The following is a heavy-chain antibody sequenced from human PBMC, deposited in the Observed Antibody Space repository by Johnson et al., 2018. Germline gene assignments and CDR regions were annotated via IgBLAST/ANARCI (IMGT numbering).Heavy chain of an antibody. V-gene: IGHV3-7*01. CDR2: IKQDGSEK. D-gene: IGHD3-22*01. J-gene: IGHJ3*02. Sequence: EVQLVESGGDLVQPGGSLRLSCSASGFTFTNYWMTWVRQAPGKGLEWVANIKQDGSEKYYVDSVQGRFIISRDNAKNSLYLQMNSLRSEDTAVYYCAGDFYDSSGYFDAFYIWGPGTVVTVAS. CDR3: AGDFYDSSGYFDAFYI. CDR1: GFTFTNYW.